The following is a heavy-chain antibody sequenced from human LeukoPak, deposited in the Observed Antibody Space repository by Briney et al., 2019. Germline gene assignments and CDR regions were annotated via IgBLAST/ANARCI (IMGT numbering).Heavy chain of an antibody. CDR3: ARDWSGSYYGSLPPDY. V-gene: IGHV7-4-1*02. CDR2: INTNTGNP. CDR1: GYTFTSYA. J-gene: IGHJ4*02. Sequence: ASVKVSCKASGYTFTSYAMNWVRQAPGQGLEWMGWINTNTGNPTYAQGFTGRFVSSLDTSVSTAYLQISSLKAEDTAVYYCARDWSGSYYGSLPPDYWGQGTLVTVSS. D-gene: IGHD1-26*01.